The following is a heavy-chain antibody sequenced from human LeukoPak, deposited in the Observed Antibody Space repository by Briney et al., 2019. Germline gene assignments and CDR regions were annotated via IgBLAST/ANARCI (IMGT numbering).Heavy chain of an antibody. CDR2: INHSGST. Sequence: PSETLSLTCAVYGGSFSGYYWSWIRQPPGKGLEWIGGINHSGSTNYNPSLKSRVTISVDTSKNQFSLKLSSVTAADTAVYYCARRRLRYFDWLSDHFDYWGQGTLVTVSS. D-gene: IGHD3-9*01. CDR1: GGSFSGYY. CDR3: ARRRLRYFDWLSDHFDY. V-gene: IGHV4-34*01. J-gene: IGHJ4*02.